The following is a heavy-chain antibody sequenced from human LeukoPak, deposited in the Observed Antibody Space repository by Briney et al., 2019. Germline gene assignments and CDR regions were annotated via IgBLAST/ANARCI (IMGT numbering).Heavy chain of an antibody. V-gene: IGHV3-20*04. D-gene: IGHD6-13*01. J-gene: IGHJ6*03. CDR1: GFTFSRYW. CDR2: INWNGGST. CDR3: ARVGSSTYFYYYMDV. Sequence: PGGSLRLSCEASGFTFSRYWMHWVRQAPGKGLEWVSGINWNGGSTGYADSVRGRFAISRDNAQNSLYLQMNSLRAEDTAMYFCARVGSSTYFYYYMDVWGKGTTVTVSS.